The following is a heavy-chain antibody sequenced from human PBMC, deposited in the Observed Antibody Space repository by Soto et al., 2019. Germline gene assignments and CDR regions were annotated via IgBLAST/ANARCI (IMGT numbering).Heavy chain of an antibody. CDR1: FYTFTSYG. CDR3: AREVVRYFEWKNPYYYGMEV. Sequence: SVXGSFKSSFYTFTSYGIICLLQAPGQGLDWMGWISAYNGNTNYAQKLQGRVTMTTDKSTSTAYMELRSLRSDDTAVYYCAREVVRYFEWKNPYYYGMEVRGPGTTV. D-gene: IGHD3-9*01. J-gene: IGHJ6*02. V-gene: IGHV1-18*04. CDR2: ISAYNGNT.